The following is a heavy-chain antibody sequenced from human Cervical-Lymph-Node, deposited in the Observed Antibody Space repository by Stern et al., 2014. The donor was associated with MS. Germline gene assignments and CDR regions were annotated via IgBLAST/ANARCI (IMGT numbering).Heavy chain of an antibody. V-gene: IGHV4-59*01. Sequence: VQLVESSPGLVKPSETLSLTCTVSGVSINSYYWNWIRQSPGKGLEWIGSAYYSGDTNYNPSLKSRVTISVDTSKNQFSLKIHSVTAADTAVYYCARDLSDWGQGTQVTVSS. CDR3: ARDLSD. D-gene: IGHD2/OR15-2a*01. CDR1: GVSINSYY. J-gene: IGHJ4*02. CDR2: AYYSGDT.